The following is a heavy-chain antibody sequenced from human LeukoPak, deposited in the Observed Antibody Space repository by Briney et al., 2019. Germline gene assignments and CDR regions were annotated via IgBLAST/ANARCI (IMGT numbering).Heavy chain of an antibody. J-gene: IGHJ4*02. CDR1: GFTFSSYE. CDR2: IGNRGTTI. Sequence: GGSLRPSCAASGFTFSSYEMNWVRQAPGKGLEWVSHIGNRGTTIFYADSVKGRFTISRDNAKNSLSLQMNSLRAEDAAIYYCARGDRLTTLDCWGQGTLVTVS. V-gene: IGHV3-48*03. CDR3: ARGDRLTTLDC. D-gene: IGHD3-16*01.